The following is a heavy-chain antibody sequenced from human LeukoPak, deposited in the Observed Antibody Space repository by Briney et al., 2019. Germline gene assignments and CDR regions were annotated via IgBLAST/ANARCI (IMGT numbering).Heavy chain of an antibody. J-gene: IGHJ4*02. CDR1: GFTFSSYS. CDR3: ARGAVLRFLEWPHYFDY. CDR2: ISSSSSTI. D-gene: IGHD3-3*01. Sequence: GALRLSCAASGFTFSSYSMNWVRQAPGKGLEWVSYISSSSSTIYYADSVKGRFTISRDNAKNSLYLQMNSLRAEDTAVYYCARGAVLRFLEWPHYFDYWGQGTLVTVSS. V-gene: IGHV3-48*01.